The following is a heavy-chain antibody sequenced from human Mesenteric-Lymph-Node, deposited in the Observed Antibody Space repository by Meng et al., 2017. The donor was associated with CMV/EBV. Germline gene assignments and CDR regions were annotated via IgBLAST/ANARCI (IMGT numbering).Heavy chain of an antibody. D-gene: IGHD3-9*01. V-gene: IGHV3-48*03. J-gene: IGHJ6*02. CDR3: TRVSGYDNLAGLWRYGVDV. CDR1: GFTFSSYE. CDR2: ISSSGSGRTI. Sequence: GESLKISCEASGFTFSSYEMNWVRQAPGKGLEWVSYISSSGSGRTIYYTDSVKGRFTISRDNAKNSVYLQMNNLRAEDTAVYYCTRVSGYDNLAGLWRYGVDVWGQGTTVTVSS.